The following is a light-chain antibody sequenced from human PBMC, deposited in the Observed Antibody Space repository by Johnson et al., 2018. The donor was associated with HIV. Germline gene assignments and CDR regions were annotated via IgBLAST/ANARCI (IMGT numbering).Light chain of an antibody. V-gene: IGLV1-51*01. CDR3: GTWDNILSAGV. Sequence: SVLTQPPSVSAAPGQKVTISCSGSSSNIGNNFVSWYQQVPGTAPKLLIYDTDKRPSGITDRFPVSKSGTSATLAISGLPTGDEADYYCGTWDNILSAGVFGSGTKVTVL. J-gene: IGLJ1*01. CDR2: DTD. CDR1: SSNIGNNF.